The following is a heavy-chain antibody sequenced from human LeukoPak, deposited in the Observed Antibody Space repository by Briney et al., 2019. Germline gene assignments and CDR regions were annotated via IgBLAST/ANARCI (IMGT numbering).Heavy chain of an antibody. V-gene: IGHV4-34*01. J-gene: IGHJ4*02. CDR1: GGSFSGYY. Sequence: SETLSLTCAVYGGSFSGYYWSWIRQPPGKGLEWIGEINHSGSTNYNPSLKSRVTISVDTSKNQFSLKLSSVTAADTAVYYCARGDTLTQRFDYWGQGTLVTVSS. CDR3: ARGDTLTQRFDY. CDR2: INHSGST. D-gene: IGHD3-16*01.